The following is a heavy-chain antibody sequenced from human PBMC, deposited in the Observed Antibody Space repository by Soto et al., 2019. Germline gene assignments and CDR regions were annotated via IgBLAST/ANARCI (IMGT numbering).Heavy chain of an antibody. D-gene: IGHD2-15*01. CDR1: GGSFSGYY. V-gene: IGHV4-34*01. CDR3: ARDLGGWFDP. J-gene: IGHJ5*02. Sequence: SETLSLTCAVYGGSFSGYYWSWIRQPPGKGLEWIGEINHSGSTNYNPSLKSRVTISVDTSKNQFSLKLSSVTAADTAVYYCARDLGGWFDPWGQGTLVTSPQ. CDR2: INHSGST.